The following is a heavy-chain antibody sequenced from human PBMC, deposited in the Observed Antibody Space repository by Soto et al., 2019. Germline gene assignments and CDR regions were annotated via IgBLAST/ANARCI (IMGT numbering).Heavy chain of an antibody. CDR3: ARGKQQLVLNHWFDP. V-gene: IGHV3-64*01. J-gene: IGHJ5*02. CDR2: ISSNGGST. Sequence: EVQLVESGGGLVQPGGSLRLSCAASGFTFSSYAMHWVRQAPGKGLEYVSAISSNGGSTYYANSVKGRFTISRDNSKNTLYLQMGSLRAEDMAVYYCARGKQQLVLNHWFDPWGQGTLVTVSS. D-gene: IGHD6-13*01. CDR1: GFTFSSYA.